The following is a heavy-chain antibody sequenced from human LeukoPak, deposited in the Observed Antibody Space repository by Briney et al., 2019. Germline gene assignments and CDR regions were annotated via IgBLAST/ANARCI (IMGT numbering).Heavy chain of an antibody. CDR1: GFTFSSYW. V-gene: IGHV3-7*01. CDR3: ARDIEGALDY. CDR2: IKQDGSTR. J-gene: IGHJ4*02. D-gene: IGHD1-26*01. Sequence: GGSLRLSCAASGFTFSSYWMSWVRQAPGKGLEWVANIKQDGSTRFYVDSLKGRFTISRDNAENSLYLLMTSLRVEDTAVYYCARDIEGALDYWGQGILVTVSS.